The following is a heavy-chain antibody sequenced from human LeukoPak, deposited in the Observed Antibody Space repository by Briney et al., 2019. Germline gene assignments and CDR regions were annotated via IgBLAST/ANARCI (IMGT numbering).Heavy chain of an antibody. CDR2: ISGDAGSK. D-gene: IGHD3-10*01. CDR3: AKDIRYYGSGSYRHFQH. V-gene: IGHV3-43*02. J-gene: IGHJ1*01. Sequence: GGSLRLSCAASGFTFDDYAMHWVRQAPRKGLKRVSGISGDAGSKYYADSVKGRFTISRDNSKNSLYLQMNSLRTEDAALYYCAKDIRYYGSGSYRHFQHWGQGTLVTVSS. CDR1: GFTFDDYA.